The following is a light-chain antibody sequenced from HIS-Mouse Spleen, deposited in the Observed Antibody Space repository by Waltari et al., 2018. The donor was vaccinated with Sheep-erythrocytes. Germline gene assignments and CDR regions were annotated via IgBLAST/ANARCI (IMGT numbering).Light chain of an antibody. Sequence: SYELTQPPSVSVSPGQTARITCSGDALPKKHAYWYQQKSGQAPVLVIYEDSKRPSGIPERFSGSSSGTMATLTISGAQVEDEADYYCYSTDSSGNHSWVFGGGTKLTVL. CDR3: YSTDSSGNHSWV. CDR1: ALPKKH. J-gene: IGLJ3*02. V-gene: IGLV3-10*01. CDR2: EDS.